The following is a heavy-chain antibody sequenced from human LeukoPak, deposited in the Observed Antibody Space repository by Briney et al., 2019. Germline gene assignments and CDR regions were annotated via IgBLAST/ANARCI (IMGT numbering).Heavy chain of an antibody. V-gene: IGHV4-4*07. CDR1: GGSINNYF. J-gene: IGHJ4*02. Sequence: SETLSLTCTVSGGSINNYFWSWIRQSAGKGLEWIGRIYSSGSTNYNPSVKSRVTMSVDTSKNQFSLKLSSVTAADTAVYYCARGGEYDYVWGSYREYYFDYWGQGTLVTVSS. D-gene: IGHD3-16*02. CDR3: ARGGEYDYVWGSYREYYFDY. CDR2: IYSSGST.